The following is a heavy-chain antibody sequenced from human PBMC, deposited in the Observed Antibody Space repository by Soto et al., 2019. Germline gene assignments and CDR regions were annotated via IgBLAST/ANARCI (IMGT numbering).Heavy chain of an antibody. V-gene: IGHV4-34*01. CDR2: INHSGST. CDR1: GGSFSGYY. CDR3: ARSGSGWRAEYFQH. D-gene: IGHD6-19*01. J-gene: IGHJ1*01. Sequence: QVQLQQWGAGLLKPSETLSLTCAVYGGSFSGYYWSWIRQPPGKGLEWIGEINHSGSTNYNPSLKSRVTISVDTSKNQFSLKLSSVTAADTAVYYCARSGSGWRAEYFQHWGQGTLVTVSS.